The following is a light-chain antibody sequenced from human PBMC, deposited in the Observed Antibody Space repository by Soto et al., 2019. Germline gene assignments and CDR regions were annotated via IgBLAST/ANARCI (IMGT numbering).Light chain of an antibody. Sequence: DIQMTQSPSSLSASVGDRVTITCRASQDINNYLDWYQVKPGKAPKLLIYDATNLETGVPSRFSGSGSRTDFSFTISSLQPEDVAIYYCHQYDNLPSTFGQGTRLEIK. CDR2: DAT. V-gene: IGKV1-33*01. CDR3: HQYDNLPST. CDR1: QDINNY. J-gene: IGKJ5*01.